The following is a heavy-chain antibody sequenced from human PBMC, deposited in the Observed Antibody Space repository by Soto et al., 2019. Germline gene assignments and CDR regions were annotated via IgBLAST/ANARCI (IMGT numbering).Heavy chain of an antibody. CDR1: GFTFSKYA. D-gene: IGHD1-1*01. CDR3: AKGLWAGPTTPYYYGMDV. V-gene: IGHV3-23*01. J-gene: IGHJ6*02. Sequence: EVQWLESGGGSVKPGGSLRLSCAASGFTFSKYAMSWVRQAPGKGLEWVSAISGSGYSTYYADSVKARFTISRDYSKNTLYLQMNSLGAADTAVYHCAKGLWAGPTTPYYYGMDVWGQGTTVTVSS. CDR2: ISGSGYST.